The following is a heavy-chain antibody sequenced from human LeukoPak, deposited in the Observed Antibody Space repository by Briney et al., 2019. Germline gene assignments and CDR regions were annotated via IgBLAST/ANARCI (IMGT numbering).Heavy chain of an antibody. CDR2: ISDDGDTT. Sequence: GGSLRLSCAASGFTFSSYIMHWVRQAPGKGLEYVSAISDDGDTTYYANSVKGRFTISRDNSKNTLYLQMGSLRAEDMAVYYCARISIAAAGVDFWGQGTLVTVSS. V-gene: IGHV3-64*01. CDR1: GFTFSSYI. J-gene: IGHJ4*02. D-gene: IGHD6-13*01. CDR3: ARISIAAAGVDF.